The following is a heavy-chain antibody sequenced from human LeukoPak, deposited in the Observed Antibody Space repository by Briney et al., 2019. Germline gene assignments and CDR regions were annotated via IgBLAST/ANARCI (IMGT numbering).Heavy chain of an antibody. CDR2: IYTSGST. D-gene: IGHD2-2*02. CDR3: ARAGYCSSTSCYSYYYYMDV. CDR1: GGSISSYY. Sequence: PSETLSLTCTVSGGSISSYYWSWIRQPAGKGLEWIGRIYTSGSTNCNPSLKSRATMSVDTSKNQFSLKLSSVTAADTAVYYCARAGYCSSTSCYSYYYYMDVWGKGTTVTVSS. V-gene: IGHV4-4*07. J-gene: IGHJ6*03.